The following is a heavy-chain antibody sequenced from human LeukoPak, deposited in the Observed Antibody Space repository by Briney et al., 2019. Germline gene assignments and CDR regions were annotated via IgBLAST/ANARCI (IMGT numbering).Heavy chain of an antibody. CDR2: IYYSGST. V-gene: IGHV4-59*01. CDR3: ARGGHITGTTGAFDI. J-gene: IGHJ3*02. CDR1: GGSISSYY. Sequence: SETLSLTCTVSGGSISSYYWSWIRQPPGKGLEWIGYIYYSGSTNYNPSLKSRVTISVDTSKNQFSLKLSSVTAADTAVYYCARGGHITGTTGAFDIWGQGTMVTVSS. D-gene: IGHD1-7*01.